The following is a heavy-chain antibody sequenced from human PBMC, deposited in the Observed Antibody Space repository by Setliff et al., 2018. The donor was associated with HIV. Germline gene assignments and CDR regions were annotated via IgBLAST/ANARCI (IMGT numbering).Heavy chain of an antibody. J-gene: IGHJ3*02. CDR1: GDSISGGGYF. V-gene: IGHV4-31*03. CDR2: IYYTGNT. D-gene: IGHD3-10*01. CDR3: ARVPRITTLRNAFDI. Sequence: SETLSLTCTVSGDSISGGGYFWSWVRQHPGKGPEWIGYIYYTGNTYYNPSLKSRITISIDTSKNQFSLNLNSVTAADTAVYYCARVPRITTLRNAFDIWGQGTMVTVS.